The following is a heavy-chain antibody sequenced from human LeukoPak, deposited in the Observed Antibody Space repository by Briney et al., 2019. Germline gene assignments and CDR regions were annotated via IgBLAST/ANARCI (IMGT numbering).Heavy chain of an antibody. CDR3: ARVPHTVDRGVTSLHYIDY. V-gene: IGHV4-34*01. Sequence: SETLSLTCAVYGGSFSGYYWSWIRQPPGKGLEWIGEINHRGSTNYTPSLKSRVTISVDTSKNRFSLTLSSAGAADTALYYCARVPHTVDRGVTSLHYIDYWGQGALVIVSS. CDR2: INHRGST. D-gene: IGHD3-10*01. CDR1: GGSFSGYY. J-gene: IGHJ4*02.